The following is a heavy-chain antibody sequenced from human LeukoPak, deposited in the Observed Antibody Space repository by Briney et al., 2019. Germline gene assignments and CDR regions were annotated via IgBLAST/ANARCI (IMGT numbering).Heavy chain of an antibody. CDR1: GFTFSSYA. Sequence: PGGSLRLSCAASGFTFSSYAMSWVRQAPGKGLEWVSAISGSGGSTYYADSVKGRFTISRDNSKNTLYLQMNSLRAEDTAVYYCAKDNTRVFGVAGLFDYWGQGTLVTVSS. J-gene: IGHJ4*02. CDR2: ISGSGGST. D-gene: IGHD3-3*01. CDR3: AKDNTRVFGVAGLFDY. V-gene: IGHV3-23*01.